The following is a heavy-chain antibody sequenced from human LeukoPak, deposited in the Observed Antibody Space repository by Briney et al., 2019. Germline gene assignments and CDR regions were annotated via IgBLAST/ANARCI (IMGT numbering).Heavy chain of an antibody. Sequence: PGGSLRLSCAASGFTFSSYAMSWVRQAPGKGLEWVSAISGSGGSTYYADSVKGRFTISRDNSKNTLYLQMNSLRAEDTAVYYCAKSNVASGYSSSWYPYWGQGTLVTVSS. CDR1: GFTFSSYA. D-gene: IGHD6-13*01. CDR2: ISGSGGST. J-gene: IGHJ4*02. V-gene: IGHV3-23*01. CDR3: AKSNVASGYSSSWYPY.